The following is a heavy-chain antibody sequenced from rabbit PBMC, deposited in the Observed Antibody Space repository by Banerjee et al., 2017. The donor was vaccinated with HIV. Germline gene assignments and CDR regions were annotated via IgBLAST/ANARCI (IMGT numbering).Heavy chain of an antibody. D-gene: IGHD1-1*01. J-gene: IGHJ6*01. V-gene: IGHV1S40*01. CDR2: IYAGSSGST. CDR1: GFSFSSSYC. Sequence: QSLEESGGDLVKPGASLTLTCTASGFSFSSSYCMSWVRQAPGKGLEWIACIYAGSSGSTYYASWAKGRFTISKTSSTTVTLQMTSLTAADTATYFCARGGGYEYFGLWGPGTLVPS. CDR3: ARGGGYEYFGL.